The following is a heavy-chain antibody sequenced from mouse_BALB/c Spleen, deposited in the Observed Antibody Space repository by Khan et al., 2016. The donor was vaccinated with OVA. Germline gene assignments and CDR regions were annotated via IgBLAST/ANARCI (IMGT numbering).Heavy chain of an antibody. CDR2: ISYSGRN. V-gene: IGHV3-2*02. CDR3: ARSIMAN. CDR1: GYSITSDYA. Sequence: EVQLQESGPGLVKPSQSLSLTCTVTGYSITSDYAWNWIRQFPGNKLEWMGYISYSGRNSYNPSLKSRISITRDTSKNQFFLQLNSVTTDDTATYYCARSIMANWGQGTTLTVSS. J-gene: IGHJ2*01.